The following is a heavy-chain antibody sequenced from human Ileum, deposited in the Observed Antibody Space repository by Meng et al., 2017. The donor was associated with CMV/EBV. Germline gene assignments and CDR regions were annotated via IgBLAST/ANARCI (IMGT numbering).Heavy chain of an antibody. CDR1: GFTFSSYG. D-gene: IGHD2-2*01. CDR3: AKDIIVVPAAQPYYYYGLDV. CDR2: IWYDGSNK. Sequence: GESLKISCAASGFTFSSYGMHWVRQAPGKGLEWVAVIWYDGSNKYYADSVKGRFTISRDNSKNTLYLQMNSLRGEDTAVYYCAKDIIVVPAAQPYYYYGLDVWGQGTTVTVSS. V-gene: IGHV3-30*02. J-gene: IGHJ6*02.